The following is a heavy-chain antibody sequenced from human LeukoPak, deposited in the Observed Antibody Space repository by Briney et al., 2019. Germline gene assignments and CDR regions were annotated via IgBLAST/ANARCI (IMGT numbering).Heavy chain of an antibody. CDR2: IYYSGST. D-gene: IGHD3-16*01. J-gene: IGHJ5*02. CDR1: GGSISYCY. V-gene: IGHV4-59*01. CDR3: ARFTPQGYGWGGYNRFDP. Sequence: SETLSLTCTVSGGSISYCYWSWIRQPPGKGLEWIGYIYYSGSTNYNPSLKSRVSISVDTSKNQFSLKLKSVTAADTAVYYCARFTPQGYGWGGYNRFDPWGQGTLVTVSS.